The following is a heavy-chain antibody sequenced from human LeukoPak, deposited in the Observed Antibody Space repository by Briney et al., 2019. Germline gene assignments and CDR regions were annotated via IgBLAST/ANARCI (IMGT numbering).Heavy chain of an antibody. CDR2: IYTSGST. V-gene: IGHV4-4*07. CDR1: GGSISSYY. Sequence: SETLSLTCTVSGGSISSYYWSWIRQPAGKGLEWIGRIYTSGSTNHNPSLKSRVTMSVDTSKNQFSLKLSSVTAADTAVYYCARNIVVVPAAMGGGWFDPWGQGTLVTVSS. J-gene: IGHJ5*02. CDR3: ARNIVVVPAAMGGGWFDP. D-gene: IGHD2-2*01.